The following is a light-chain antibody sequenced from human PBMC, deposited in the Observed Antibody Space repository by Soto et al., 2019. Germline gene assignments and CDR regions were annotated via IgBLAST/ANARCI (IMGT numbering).Light chain of an antibody. Sequence: EIVLTQSPATLSLSPGERATLSCRASQSVSSYLAWYQQTPGQAPRLLIYAASSRAAGIPDRFSGSGSGADFTLTISRLEPEDFAVYYCQLYGGSHMFSFGQGTKLQIK. CDR1: QSVSSY. CDR3: QLYGGSHMFS. CDR2: AAS. V-gene: IGKV3-20*01. J-gene: IGKJ2*01.